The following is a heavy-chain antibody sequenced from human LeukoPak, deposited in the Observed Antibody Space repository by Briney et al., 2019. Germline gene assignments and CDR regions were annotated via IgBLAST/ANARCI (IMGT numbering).Heavy chain of an antibody. CDR2: IDPDGSGK. CDR3: VRGGHRLADV. CDR1: GFNFRNYW. J-gene: IGHJ6*04. V-gene: IGHV3-7*03. Sequence: AGGSLRLSCEASGFNFRNYWMTWARQAPGKGLEWVANIDPDGSGKSYVDSVKGRFTISRDNAKNSLYLEMNSLRDEDTGVYYCVRGGHRLADVWGSGTTVTVSS.